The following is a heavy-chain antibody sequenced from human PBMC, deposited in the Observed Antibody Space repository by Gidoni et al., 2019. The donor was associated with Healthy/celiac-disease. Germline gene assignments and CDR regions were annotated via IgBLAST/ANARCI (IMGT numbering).Heavy chain of an antibody. Sequence: EVQLLESGGGLVQPGGSLRLSWADSGFALSSYAMSWVRQAPGKGLEWFSAISGSGGSTYYADSVKGRFTISRDNSKNTLYLQMNSLRAEDTAVYYCAKDNGFGDPVWAFDIWGQGTMVTVSS. CDR3: AKDNGFGDPVWAFDI. J-gene: IGHJ3*02. CDR1: GFALSSYA. D-gene: IGHD3-10*01. V-gene: IGHV3-23*01. CDR2: ISGSGGST.